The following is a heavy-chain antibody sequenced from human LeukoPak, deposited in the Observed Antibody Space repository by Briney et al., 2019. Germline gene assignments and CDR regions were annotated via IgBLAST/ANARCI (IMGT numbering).Heavy chain of an antibody. J-gene: IGHJ4*02. CDR3: AKDLSSFCSGGTCYPAFDY. CDR2: ISGSGSNT. D-gene: IGHD2-15*01. V-gene: IGHV3-23*01. Sequence: GGSLRLSCVASGFTFSGYAMSWVRQAPGKGLEWVSSISGSGSNTYHADSVKGRFTISRDNSRNTVFLQMNTLRAEDTAVYYCAKDLSSFCSGGTCYPAFDYWGQGTLVTVSS. CDR1: GFTFSGYA.